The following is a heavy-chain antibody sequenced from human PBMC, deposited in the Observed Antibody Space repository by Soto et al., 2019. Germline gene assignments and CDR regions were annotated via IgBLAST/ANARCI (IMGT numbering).Heavy chain of an antibody. D-gene: IGHD5-18*01. J-gene: IGHJ4*02. CDR1: GGSISSSSYY. CDR3: ARGRYSYGFYYFDY. Sequence: ETLSLTCTVSGGSISSSSYYWGWIRQPPGKGLEWVANIKQDGSEKYYVDSVKGRFTISRDNAKNSLYLQMNSLRAEDTAVYYCARGRYSYGFYYFDYWGQGTLVTVSS. CDR2: IKQDGSEK. V-gene: IGHV3-7*01.